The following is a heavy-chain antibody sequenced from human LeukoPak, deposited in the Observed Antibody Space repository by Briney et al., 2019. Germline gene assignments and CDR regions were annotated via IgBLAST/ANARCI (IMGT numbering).Heavy chain of an antibody. Sequence: SETLSLTCAVYGGSFSGYYWSWIRQPPGKGLEWVGEINHSGSTNYNPSLKSRVTISVDTSKNQFSLKLSSVTAADTAVYYCARRQWPVPFDYWGQGTLVTVSS. CDR3: ARRQWPVPFDY. J-gene: IGHJ4*02. V-gene: IGHV4-34*01. D-gene: IGHD6-19*01. CDR2: INHSGST. CDR1: GGSFSGYY.